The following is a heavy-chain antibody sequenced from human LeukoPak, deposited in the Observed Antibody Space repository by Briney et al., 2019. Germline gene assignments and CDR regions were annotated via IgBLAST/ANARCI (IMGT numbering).Heavy chain of an antibody. V-gene: IGHV3-48*03. J-gene: IGHJ5*02. CDR3: ARGRGSGWYPPPWFDP. CDR2: ISSSGSTI. D-gene: IGHD6-19*01. CDR1: GFTFSSYE. Sequence: GGSLRLSCAASGFTFSSYEMNWVRQAPGKGLEWVSYISSSGSTIYYADSVKGRFTISRDNAKNSLYLQMNSLRAEDTAVYYCARGRGSGWYPPPWFDPWGQGTLVTDSS.